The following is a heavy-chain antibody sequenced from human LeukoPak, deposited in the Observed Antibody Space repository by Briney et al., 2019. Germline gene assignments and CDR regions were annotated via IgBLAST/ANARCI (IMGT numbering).Heavy chain of an antibody. CDR1: GFTFSSDW. Sequence: PGGSLRLSCAASGFTFSSDWMSWVRQAPGKGLEWVANIKQDGSEKYYVDSVKGRFTISRDNAKNSLYLQMNSLRAEDTAVYYCARAGFLKDYYFDYWGQGTLVTVSS. V-gene: IGHV3-7*01. CDR3: ARAGFLKDYYFDY. D-gene: IGHD2/OR15-2a*01. CDR2: IKQDGSEK. J-gene: IGHJ4*02.